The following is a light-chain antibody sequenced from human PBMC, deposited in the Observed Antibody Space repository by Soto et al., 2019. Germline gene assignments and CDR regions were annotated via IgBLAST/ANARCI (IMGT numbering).Light chain of an antibody. CDR1: SNDVGTYYL. V-gene: IGLV2-23*01. CDR2: EGT. J-gene: IGLJ1*01. Sequence: QWGLSQPASGCGSPGQSITIPCTGTSNDVGTYYLVSWSQQHPGKVPTLMFYEGTKPRPRVSDRLSGSKSVHTASLTSPGLQAEDVANPDRCSYAGDNIFVFGSGTKVTLL. CDR3: CSYAGDNIFV.